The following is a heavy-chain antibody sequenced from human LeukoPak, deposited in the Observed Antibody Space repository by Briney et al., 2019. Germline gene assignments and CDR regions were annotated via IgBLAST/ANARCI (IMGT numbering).Heavy chain of an antibody. CDR3: ARRGYSYGSYYFDY. V-gene: IGHV1-69*04. J-gene: IGHJ4*02. Sequence: GASVKVSCKASGGTFSSYAISWVRQAPGHGLEWMGRIIPILGIANYAQKFQGRVTITADKSTSTAYMELSSLRSEDTAVYYCARRGYSYGSYYFDYWGQGTLVTVSS. D-gene: IGHD5-18*01. CDR2: IIPILGIA. CDR1: GGTFSSYA.